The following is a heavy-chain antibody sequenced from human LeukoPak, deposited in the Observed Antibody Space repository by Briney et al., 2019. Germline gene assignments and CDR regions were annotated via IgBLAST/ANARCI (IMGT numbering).Heavy chain of an antibody. D-gene: IGHD2-2*01. CDR3: ARGVVPAALYYYYYGMDV. Sequence: SETLSLTCTVSGGSISSGGYYWSWIRQHPGKGLEWIGYIYYSGSTYYNPSLKSRVTISVDTSKNQFSLKLSSVTAADTAVYYCARGVVPAALYYYYYGMDVWGQGTTVTVSS. V-gene: IGHV4-31*03. CDR1: GGSISSGGYY. CDR2: IYYSGST. J-gene: IGHJ6*02.